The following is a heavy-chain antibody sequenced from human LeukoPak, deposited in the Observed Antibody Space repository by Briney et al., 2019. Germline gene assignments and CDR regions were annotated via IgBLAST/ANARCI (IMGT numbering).Heavy chain of an antibody. CDR3: ARDPDSSGAGLREIAFDI. J-gene: IGHJ3*02. D-gene: IGHD3-22*01. Sequence: EGSLRLSCAASGFTFSSYSMNWVRQATGKGLEWVSSISSSSSYIYYADSVKARFTISRDNAKNSLYLQMNSLRAEDTAVYYCARDPDSSGAGLREIAFDIWGQGTMLTVSS. CDR1: GFTFSSYS. V-gene: IGHV3-21*01. CDR2: ISSSSSYI.